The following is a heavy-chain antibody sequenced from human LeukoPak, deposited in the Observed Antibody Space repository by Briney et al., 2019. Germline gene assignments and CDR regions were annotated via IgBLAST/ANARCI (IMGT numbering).Heavy chain of an antibody. Sequence: GGSLRLSCAASGLTFSTYGMHWVRQAPGKGLEWVAVMSYDGSDKYYADSVKGRFTISRDNSKNTLYLQMNSLRAEDTAVYYCAKADCSTTSCYFDPWGQGTLVTVSS. D-gene: IGHD2-2*01. CDR3: AKADCSTTSCYFDP. J-gene: IGHJ5*02. V-gene: IGHV3-30*18. CDR2: MSYDGSDK. CDR1: GLTFSTYG.